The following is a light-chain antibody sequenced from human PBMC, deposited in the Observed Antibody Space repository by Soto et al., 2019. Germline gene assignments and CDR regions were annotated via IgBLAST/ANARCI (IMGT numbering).Light chain of an antibody. CDR3: QPYCSSGT. CDR2: GAS. V-gene: IGKV3-20*01. Sequence: EMGLPQSPGTLSLSPGERATLSCSASQSVSNNYLAWYQQKPGQAPRLLIYGASNRATGIPDRFSGSGSGTDFTLTISRLEPEDLAVDYCQPYCSSGTFGQGNKVEIK. CDR1: QSVSNNY. J-gene: IGKJ1*01.